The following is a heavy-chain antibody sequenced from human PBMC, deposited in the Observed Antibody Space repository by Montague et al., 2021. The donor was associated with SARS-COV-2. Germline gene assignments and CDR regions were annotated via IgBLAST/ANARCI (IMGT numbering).Heavy chain of an antibody. J-gene: IGHJ4*02. CDR1: GCSINSYW. V-gene: IGHV3-74*01. Sequence: SLRLSCAASGCSINSYWIHWVRQTPGMGLVWVSRISGDGTMTFYADSMKGRFTISRDNAKDTVYLQMNSLRAEDTAMYYCTRDFDWGSGCWGQGTLVTVSS. CDR2: ISGDGTMT. CDR3: TRDFDWGSGC. D-gene: IGHD3-9*01.